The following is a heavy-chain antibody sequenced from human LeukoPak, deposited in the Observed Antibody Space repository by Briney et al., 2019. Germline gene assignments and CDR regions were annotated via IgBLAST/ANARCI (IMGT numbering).Heavy chain of an antibody. D-gene: IGHD6-6*01. CDR1: EFTFSSYE. CDR3: ASGFSSSPYFDY. CDR2: ISSSGDTI. J-gene: IGHJ4*02. Sequence: PGGSLRLSCAASEFTFSSYEMNWVRQAPGKGLEWVSYISSSGDTIYYADSVKGRFTISRDNAKNSLFLQMNSLRDEDTAVYYCASGFSSSPYFDYWGQGTLVTVSS. V-gene: IGHV3-48*03.